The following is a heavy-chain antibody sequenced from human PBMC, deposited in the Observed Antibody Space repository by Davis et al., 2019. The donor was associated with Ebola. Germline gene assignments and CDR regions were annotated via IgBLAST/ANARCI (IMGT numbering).Heavy chain of an antibody. CDR3: ARAVIGFPPDY. CDR1: GFTFSSYE. Sequence: PGGSLRLSCAASGFTFSSYEMNWVRQAPGKGLEWVSYISSSGSTIYYADSVKGRFTISRDNSKNTLYLQMNSLRAEDTAVYYCARAVIGFPPDYWGQGTLVTVSS. CDR2: ISSSGSTI. V-gene: IGHV3-48*03. D-gene: IGHD2/OR15-2a*01. J-gene: IGHJ4*02.